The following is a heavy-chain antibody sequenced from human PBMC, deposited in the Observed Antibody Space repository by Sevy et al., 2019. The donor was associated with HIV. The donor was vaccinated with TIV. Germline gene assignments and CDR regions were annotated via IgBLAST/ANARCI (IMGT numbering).Heavy chain of an antibody. CDR1: GFTFNMYW. J-gene: IGHJ6*02. CDR3: ARHCSGGSCYSLLPHYYYGMDV. Sequence: GGSLRLSCAASGFTFNMYWMTWVRQAPGKGLEWVANIKEDGSERNYLDSVKGRFTISRDNAKESLYLQINRLRAEDTAVYYCARHCSGGSCYSLLPHYYYGMDVWGQGTTVTVSS. CDR2: IKEDGSER. V-gene: IGHV3-7*01. D-gene: IGHD2-15*01.